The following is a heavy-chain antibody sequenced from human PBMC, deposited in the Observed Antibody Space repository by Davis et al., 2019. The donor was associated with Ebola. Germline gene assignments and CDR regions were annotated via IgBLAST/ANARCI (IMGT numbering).Heavy chain of an antibody. V-gene: IGHV1-24*01. CDR1: GYTLTELS. Sequence: ASVKVSCKVSGYTLTELSMHWVRQAPGKGLEWMGGFDPEDGETIYAQKFQGRVTMTEDTSTDTAYMELSSLRSEDTAVYYCATDQSAWDRKNYYYYGMDVWGQGTTVTVSS. CDR3: ATDQSAWDRKNYYYYGMDV. J-gene: IGHJ6*02. CDR2: FDPEDGET. D-gene: IGHD1-26*01.